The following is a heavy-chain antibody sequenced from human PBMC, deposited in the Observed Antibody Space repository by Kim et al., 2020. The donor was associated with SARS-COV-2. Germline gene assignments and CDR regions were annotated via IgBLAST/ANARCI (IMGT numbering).Heavy chain of an antibody. Sequence: NYAQKLQGRVTMTTDTSTSTAYMELRSLRSDDTAVYYCARVGVAYYGMDVWGQGTTVTVSS. J-gene: IGHJ6*02. CDR3: ARVGVAYYGMDV. V-gene: IGHV1-18*01. D-gene: IGHD5-12*01.